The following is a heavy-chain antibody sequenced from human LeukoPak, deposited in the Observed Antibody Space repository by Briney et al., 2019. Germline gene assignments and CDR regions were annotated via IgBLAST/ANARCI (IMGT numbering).Heavy chain of an antibody. CDR2: INTNTGNP. J-gene: IGHJ4*02. D-gene: IGHD3-10*01. V-gene: IGHV7-4-1*02. CDR3: ARVEGDYGSGSYPSY. Sequence: ASVKVSCKASGYTFTSYAMNWVRQAPGQGLEWMGWINTNTGNPTYAQDFTGRFVFSLDTSVSTAYLQISSLKAEDTAVCYCARVEGDYGSGSYPSYWGQGTLVTVSS. CDR1: GYTFTSYA.